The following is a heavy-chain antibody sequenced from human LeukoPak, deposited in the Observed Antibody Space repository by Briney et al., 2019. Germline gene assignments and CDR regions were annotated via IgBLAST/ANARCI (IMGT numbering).Heavy chain of an antibody. V-gene: IGHV3-30-3*01. J-gene: IGHJ5*02. Sequence: GGSLRLSCAASGFTFSSYAMHWVRQAPGKGLEWVAVISYDGSNKYYADSVKGRFTISRDNSKNTLYLQMNSLRAEDTAVYYCARDRSSLYSSSWYVNWFDPWGQRTLVTVSS. D-gene: IGHD6-13*01. CDR2: ISYDGSNK. CDR3: ARDRSSLYSSSWYVNWFDP. CDR1: GFTFSSYA.